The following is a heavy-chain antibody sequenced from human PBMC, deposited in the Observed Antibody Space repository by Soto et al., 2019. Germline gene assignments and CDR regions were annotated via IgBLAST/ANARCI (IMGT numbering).Heavy chain of an antibody. V-gene: IGHV1-18*01. CDR1: GYTFTSYG. Sequence: ASVKVSCKASGYTFTSYGISWVRQAPGQGLEWMGWISAYNGNTNYAQKLQGRVTMTTDTSTSTAYMELRSLRSDDTAVYYCARDVWGHEYGDYDAFDSWGQGTMVTVSS. CDR2: ISAYNGNT. J-gene: IGHJ3*02. D-gene: IGHD4-17*01. CDR3: ARDVWGHEYGDYDAFDS.